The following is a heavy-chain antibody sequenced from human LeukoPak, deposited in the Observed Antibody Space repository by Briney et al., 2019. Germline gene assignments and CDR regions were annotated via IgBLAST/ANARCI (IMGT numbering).Heavy chain of an antibody. V-gene: IGHV1-46*01. Sequence: ASVKVSCKASGYTFTSYYMHWVRQAPGQGLEWMGIINPSGGSTSYAQKFQGRVTMTRDTSTSTVYMELSSLRSEDTAVYYCARGPRVGSSSSKPPGEEIADYYFDYWGQGTLVTVSS. CDR1: GYTFTSYY. J-gene: IGHJ4*02. CDR2: INPSGGST. D-gene: IGHD6-6*01. CDR3: ARGPRVGSSSSKPPGEEIADYYFDY.